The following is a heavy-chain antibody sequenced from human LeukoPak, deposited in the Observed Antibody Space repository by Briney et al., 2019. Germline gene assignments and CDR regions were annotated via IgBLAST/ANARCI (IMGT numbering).Heavy chain of an antibody. Sequence: PGGSLRLSCAASGFTFSSYSMNWVRQAPGKGLEWVSSISSSSSYIYYADSVKGRFTISRDNAKNSLYLQMNSLRAEDTAVYYCAREDLRYCSSTSCFEVLDYWGQGTLVTVSS. CDR2: ISSSSSYI. CDR1: GFTFSSYS. V-gene: IGHV3-21*01. J-gene: IGHJ4*02. CDR3: AREDLRYCSSTSCFEVLDY. D-gene: IGHD2-2*01.